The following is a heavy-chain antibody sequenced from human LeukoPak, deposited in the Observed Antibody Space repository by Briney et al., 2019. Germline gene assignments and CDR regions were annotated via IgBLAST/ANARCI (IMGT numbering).Heavy chain of an antibody. CDR1: GFAFSAYV. J-gene: IGHJ4*02. D-gene: IGHD1-1*01. CDR3: ASDLRGLDSL. Sequence: GGSLSLTCAASGFAFSAYVMNRVRQAPGKGLEWVSSISSSRSNIYYSDSVKGRFTISRDNARNSLFLQMNSLRLEDTAVYYCASDLRGLDSLWGQGTLVSVSS. CDR2: ISSSRSNI. V-gene: IGHV3-21*01.